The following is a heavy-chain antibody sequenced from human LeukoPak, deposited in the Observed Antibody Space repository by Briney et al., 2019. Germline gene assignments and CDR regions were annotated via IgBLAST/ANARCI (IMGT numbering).Heavy chain of an antibody. V-gene: IGHV3-53*04. J-gene: IGHJ6*02. CDR2: IYSGGST. D-gene: IGHD3-16*02. CDR1: GFTFSSYS. CDR3: AKSYPLYYYYGMDV. Sequence: GGSLRLSCAASGFTFSSYSMNWVRQAPGKGLEWVSVIYSGGSTYYADSVKGRFTISRHNSKNTLYLQMNSLRAEDTAVYYCAKSYPLYYYYGMDVWGQGTTVTVSS.